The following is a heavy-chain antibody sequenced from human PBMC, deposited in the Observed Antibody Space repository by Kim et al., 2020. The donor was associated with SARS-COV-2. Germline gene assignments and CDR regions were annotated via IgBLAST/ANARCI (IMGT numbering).Heavy chain of an antibody. CDR3: SRDLLTVPH. CDR1: GFTVSSTH. Sequence: GGSLRLSCVASGFTVSSTHMSWVRQAPGKGLEWVSLIYSGGSTYYADSVKGRFSISRDNTKNTLYLQMNSLRAEDTAVYYCSRDLLTVPHWGQGTLVTVST. J-gene: IGHJ4*02. CDR2: IYSGGST. V-gene: IGHV3-66*01. D-gene: IGHD4-17*01.